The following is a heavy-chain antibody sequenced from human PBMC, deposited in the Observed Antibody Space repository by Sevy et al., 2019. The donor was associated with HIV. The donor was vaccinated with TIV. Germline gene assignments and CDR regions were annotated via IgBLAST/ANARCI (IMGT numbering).Heavy chain of an antibody. D-gene: IGHD6-13*01. V-gene: IGHV3-23*01. J-gene: IGHJ3*02. CDR2: ISGSGGST. CDR3: AGSSWGLDDAFDI. CDR1: GFTFSSYA. Sequence: GGSLRLSCAASGFTFSSYAMSWVRQAPGKGLEWVSAISGSGGSTYNADSVKGRFTISRDNSKNTLYLQMNSLRAEDTAVYYCAGSSWGLDDAFDIWGQGTMVTVSS.